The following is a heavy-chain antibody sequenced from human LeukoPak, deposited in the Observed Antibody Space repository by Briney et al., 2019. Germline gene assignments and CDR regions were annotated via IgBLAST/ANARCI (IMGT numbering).Heavy chain of an antibody. CDR2: IYYSGST. D-gene: IGHD3-3*01. CDR1: GGSISSGGYS. J-gene: IGHJ4*02. CDR3: ARGPTYYDFWSGYQRAHYFDY. Sequence: SETLSLTCAVSGGSISSGGYSWSWIRQPPGKGLEWIGYIYYSGSTYYNPSLKSRVTISVGTSKNQFSLKLSSVTAADTAVYYCARGPTYYDFWSGYQRAHYFDYWGQGTLVTVSS. V-gene: IGHV4-30-4*08.